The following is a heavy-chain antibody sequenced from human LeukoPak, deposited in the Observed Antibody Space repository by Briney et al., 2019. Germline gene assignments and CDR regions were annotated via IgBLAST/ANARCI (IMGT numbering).Heavy chain of an antibody. J-gene: IGHJ4*02. V-gene: IGHV3-23*01. CDR2: ISGSGGST. CDR3: AKDNYYYDSSGSDY. Sequence: PGGSLRLSRAASGFTFSSYAMSWVRQAPGKGLEWVSAISGSGGSTYYADSVKGRYTISRDNSKNTLYLQMNSLRAEDTAVYYCAKDNYYYDSSGSDYWGQGTLVTVSS. CDR1: GFTFSSYA. D-gene: IGHD3-22*01.